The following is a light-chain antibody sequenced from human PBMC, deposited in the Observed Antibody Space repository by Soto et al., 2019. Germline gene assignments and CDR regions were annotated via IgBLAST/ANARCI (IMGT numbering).Light chain of an antibody. CDR2: GAS. Sequence: EIVLTQSPGTLSLSPGERATLSCRASQSGNSRYLAWYRQNPGQAPSLLIYGASNRATGIPDRFSGSGSGTDFTLTISRLEPEDFAVYYCLRYGDSPPAYTFGQGTKLEIK. J-gene: IGKJ2*01. V-gene: IGKV3-20*01. CDR1: QSGNSRY. CDR3: LRYGDSPPAYT.